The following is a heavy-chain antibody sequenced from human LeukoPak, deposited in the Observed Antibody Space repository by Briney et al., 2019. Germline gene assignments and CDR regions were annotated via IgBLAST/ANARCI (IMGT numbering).Heavy chain of an antibody. Sequence: PSETLSLTCAVYGGSFSGYYWSWIRQPPGEGLEWIGEINHSGSTNYNPSLKSRVTISVDTSKNQFSLKLSSVTAADTAVYYCARAGDDFWSGYYHFDYWGQGTLVTVSS. CDR2: INHSGST. V-gene: IGHV4-34*01. J-gene: IGHJ4*02. CDR1: GGSFSGYY. D-gene: IGHD3-3*01. CDR3: ARAGDDFWSGYYHFDY.